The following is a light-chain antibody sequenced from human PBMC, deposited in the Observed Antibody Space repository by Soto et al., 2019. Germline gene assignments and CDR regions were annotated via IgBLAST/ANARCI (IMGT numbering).Light chain of an antibody. V-gene: IGLV1-44*01. CDR1: SSNIGSNT. CDR2: SNN. CDR3: ASRDDSLNAYVV. Sequence: QSVLTQPPSASGTPGQRVTISCSGSSSNIGSNTVNWYQQLPGTAPKLLIYSNNQRPSGVPDRFSGSKSGTSASLAISGLQSEDEADYYCASRDDSLNAYVVFGGGTKVTVL. J-gene: IGLJ2*01.